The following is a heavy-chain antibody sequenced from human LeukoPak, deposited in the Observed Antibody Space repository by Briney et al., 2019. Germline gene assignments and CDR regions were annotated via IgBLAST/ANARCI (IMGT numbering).Heavy chain of an antibody. CDR1: GFTFSSYW. Sequence: PGGSLRLSCAASGFTFSSYWMSWVRQAPGKGLEWVANIKEDGSEKYYVDSVKGRFTISRDNGKNSLYLQMNSLRAEDTAVCYCARTLAARHTSGYIDYWGQGTLVTVSS. D-gene: IGHD3-22*01. J-gene: IGHJ4*02. CDR3: ARTLAARHTSGYIDY. CDR2: IKEDGSEK. V-gene: IGHV3-7*01.